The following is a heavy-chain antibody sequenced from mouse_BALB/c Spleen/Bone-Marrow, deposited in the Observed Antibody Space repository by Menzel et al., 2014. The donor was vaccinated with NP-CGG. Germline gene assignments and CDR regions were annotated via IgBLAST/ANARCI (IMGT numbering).Heavy chain of an antibody. CDR2: INPSNGGT. Sequence: LVESGAELVKPGASVKLSCKASGYTFTCYYMYWVKQRPGQGLEWIGGINPSNGGTNFNEKFKSKATLTVDKSSSTAYMQLSSLTSEDSAVYYCTRGDDYDEEFAYWGQGTLVTVSA. V-gene: IGHV1S81*02. CDR3: TRGDDYDEEFAY. D-gene: IGHD2-4*01. CDR1: GYTFTCYY. J-gene: IGHJ3*01.